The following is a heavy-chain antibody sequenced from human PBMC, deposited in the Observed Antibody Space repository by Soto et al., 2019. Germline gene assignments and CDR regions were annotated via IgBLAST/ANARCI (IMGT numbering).Heavy chain of an antibody. V-gene: IGHV1-46*01. Sequence: QVQLVQSGAEVKKPGASVKVSCKASGDTFTDYYIHWVRQAPGQGLEWMGTVNPSGGHTTYAQHFLGRRTMTRDTSPSTLYVELTSLTSEDTAVYYWARGGPVVVVTAALDYWGQGTLVTVSS. CDR3: ARGGPVVVVTAALDY. CDR1: GDTFTDYY. D-gene: IGHD2-21*02. J-gene: IGHJ4*02. CDR2: VNPSGGHT.